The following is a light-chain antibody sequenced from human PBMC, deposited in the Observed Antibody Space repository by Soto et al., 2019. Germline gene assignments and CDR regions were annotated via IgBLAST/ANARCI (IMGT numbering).Light chain of an antibody. CDR1: SSDVGGYNL. V-gene: IGLV2-23*03. Sequence: QSALAQPASVSGSPGQSITISCSGTSSDVGGYNLVSWYQQHPGKAPKLMIYEGSKRPSGVSNRFSGSKSGNTASLTISGLQAEDEADYYCCSYAGSSTFDWVFGGGTKVTVL. CDR3: CSYAGSSTFDWV. J-gene: IGLJ3*02. CDR2: EGS.